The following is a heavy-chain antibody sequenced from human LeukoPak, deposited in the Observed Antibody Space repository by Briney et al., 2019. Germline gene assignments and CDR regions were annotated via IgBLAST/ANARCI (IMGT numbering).Heavy chain of an antibody. J-gene: IGHJ4*02. Sequence: GGSLRLSCAASGFIFINDAIHWVRQAPGKGLEWVSGISSSGGATFYAESAKGRFTISRDNSKNTAYLQMNSLRADDTAIYYCVGAPPPHNFDYWGQGTLVTVSS. CDR3: VGAPPPHNFDY. CDR2: ISSSGGAT. D-gene: IGHD1-26*01. CDR1: GFIFINDA. V-gene: IGHV3-23*01.